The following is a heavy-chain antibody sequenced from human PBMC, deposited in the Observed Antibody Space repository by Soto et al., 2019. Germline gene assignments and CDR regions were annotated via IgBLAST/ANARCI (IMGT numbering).Heavy chain of an antibody. Sequence: ASVKVSCKASGYTFTSCAMHWVRQAPGQRLEWVGWINAGNGNTKYSQKFQGRVTITRDTSASTAYMELSSLRSEDTAVYYRGRGSGLYYFDSRRQRSLVTVSS. J-gene: IGHJ4*02. CDR2: INAGNGNT. D-gene: IGHD3-10*01. CDR1: GYTFTSCA. V-gene: IGHV1-3*01. CDR3: GRGSGLYYFDS.